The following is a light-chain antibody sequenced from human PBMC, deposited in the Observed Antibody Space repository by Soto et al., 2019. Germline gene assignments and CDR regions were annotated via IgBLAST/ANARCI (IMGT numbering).Light chain of an antibody. CDR1: QSISNY. CDR2: DAS. Sequence: EIVLTQSPATLSLSPGERAALSCRASQSISNYLAWYQQKPGQAPRLLIYDASNRATGIPARFSGSGSGADFTLTISSLEPEDFAVYYCQQRSNWPPRLTFGGGTKVEIK. CDR3: QQRSNWPPRLT. J-gene: IGKJ4*01. V-gene: IGKV3-11*01.